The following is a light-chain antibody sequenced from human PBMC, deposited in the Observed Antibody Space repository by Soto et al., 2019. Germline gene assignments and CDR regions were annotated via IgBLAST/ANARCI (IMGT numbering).Light chain of an antibody. Sequence: EIVLTQSPATLSLSPGERATLSCRASQSVSSFLAWYQQKPGQAPRLLIYDASNRATGIPARFSGSGSATDFTLTISSLEPEDCAVYYCQQRSYLVTFGQGTKVEIK. J-gene: IGKJ1*01. V-gene: IGKV3-11*01. CDR1: QSVSSF. CDR2: DAS. CDR3: QQRSYLVT.